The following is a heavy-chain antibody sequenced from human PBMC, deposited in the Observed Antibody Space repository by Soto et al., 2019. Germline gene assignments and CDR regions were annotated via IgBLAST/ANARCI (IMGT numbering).Heavy chain of an antibody. D-gene: IGHD3-22*01. CDR3: ASVTARRTSYGVVITGGMDV. Sequence: SETLSLTCTVSGGSIRSGDYYWNWIRQPPGKGLEWIGYIYNSGSTYYNPSLKSRLTMSVDTSKNQFSLSLTSVTAADTAVYYCASVTARRTSYGVVITGGMDVWGQGSTVTVSS. J-gene: IGHJ6*02. CDR1: GGSIRSGDYY. V-gene: IGHV4-30-4*01. CDR2: IYNSGST.